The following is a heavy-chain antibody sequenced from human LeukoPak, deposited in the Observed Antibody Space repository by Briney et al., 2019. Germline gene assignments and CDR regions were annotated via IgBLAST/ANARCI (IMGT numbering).Heavy chain of an antibody. Sequence: PGGSLRLSCAASGFAFSTYWMTWVRQPPGKGLEWIGEIYHSGSTNYNPSLKSRVTISVDKSKNQFSLKLSSVTAADTAVYYCAREYQQLPNAFDIWGQGTMVTVSS. CDR2: IYHSGST. J-gene: IGHJ3*02. CDR3: AREYQQLPNAFDI. CDR1: GFAFSTYW. V-gene: IGHV4-4*02. D-gene: IGHD6-13*01.